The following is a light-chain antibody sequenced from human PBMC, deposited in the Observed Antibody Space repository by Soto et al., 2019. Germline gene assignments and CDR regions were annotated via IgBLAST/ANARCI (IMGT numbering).Light chain of an antibody. Sequence: QSVLTQPPSVSGAPGQRVTISCTGSSSNIGAGYDVHWYQQLPGTAPKLLIYGNSNRPSGVPDRFSGSKSGTSATLAIPGLPAEDEADYYCQSYDSSLGGHVVFGGGTKLTVL. V-gene: IGLV1-40*01. CDR1: SSNIGAGYD. CDR2: GNS. CDR3: QSYDSSLGGHVV. J-gene: IGLJ2*01.